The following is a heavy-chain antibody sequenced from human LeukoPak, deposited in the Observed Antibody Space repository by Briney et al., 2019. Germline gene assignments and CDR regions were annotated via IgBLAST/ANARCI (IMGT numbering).Heavy chain of an antibody. CDR2: ISGSGGST. Sequence: AGGSLRLSCTASGFTFGESAMSWVRQAPGKGLEWVSAISGSGGSTYYADSVKGRFTISRDNSKNTVYLQMNSLRAEDTAVYYCAKERTLRAPYYFDYWGQGSLVT. V-gene: IGHV3-23*01. D-gene: IGHD1-14*01. CDR1: GFTFGESA. J-gene: IGHJ4*02. CDR3: AKERTLRAPYYFDY.